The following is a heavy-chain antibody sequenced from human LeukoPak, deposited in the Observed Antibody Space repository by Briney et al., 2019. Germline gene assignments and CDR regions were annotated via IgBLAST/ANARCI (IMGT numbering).Heavy chain of an antibody. CDR1: GFTFSSYS. D-gene: IGHD5-18*01. J-gene: IGHJ2*01. V-gene: IGHV3-21*01. CDR2: ISSSSSYI. Sequence: GGSLRLSCAASGFTFSSYSMNWVRQAPGKGLEWVSSISSSSSYIYYADSVKGRFTISRDNAKNSLYLQMNSLRAEDTAVYYCARTSDSYGTGWYFDLWGRGTLVTVSS. CDR3: ARTSDSYGTGWYFDL.